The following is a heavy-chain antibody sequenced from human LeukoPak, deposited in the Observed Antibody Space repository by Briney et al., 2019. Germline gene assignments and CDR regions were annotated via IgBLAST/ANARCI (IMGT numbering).Heavy chain of an antibody. CDR1: GGSISSYY. V-gene: IGHV4-59*12. Sequence: PSETLSLTCTVSGGSISSYYWSWIRQPPGKGLEWIGYSHYSGSTYYNPSLKSRVTLSVDTSKNQFSLKLSSVTAADTAVYYCAREGGSAFDIWGQGTMVTVSS. D-gene: IGHD3-16*01. CDR3: AREGGSAFDI. J-gene: IGHJ3*02. CDR2: SHYSGST.